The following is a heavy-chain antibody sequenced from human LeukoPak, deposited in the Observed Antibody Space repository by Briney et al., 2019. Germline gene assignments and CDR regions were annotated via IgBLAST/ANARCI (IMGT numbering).Heavy chain of an antibody. CDR1: GYTFTSYY. J-gene: IGHJ6*02. CDR3: ARDTYYYDSSGYRDYYYGMDA. Sequence: ASVKVSCKASGYTFTSYYMHWVRQAPGQGLEWMGIINPSGGSTSYAQKFQGRVTMTRDTSTSTVYMELSSLRSGDTAVYYCARDTYYYDSSGYRDYYYGMDAWGQGTTVTVSS. D-gene: IGHD3-22*01. V-gene: IGHV1-46*01. CDR2: INPSGGST.